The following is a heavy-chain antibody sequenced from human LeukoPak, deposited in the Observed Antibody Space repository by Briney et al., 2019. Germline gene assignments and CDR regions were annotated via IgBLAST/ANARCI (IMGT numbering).Heavy chain of an antibody. CDR1: GFTFDDYA. D-gene: IGHD3-10*01. Sequence: GGSLRLSCAASGFTFDDYAMHWVRQAPGKGLEWVSGINWNSGNIGYADSVKGRFTSSRDNAKNSLYLQMNSLRAEDTALYYCAKDMVRGVIYAFDIWGQGTMVTVSS. J-gene: IGHJ3*02. CDR3: AKDMVRGVIYAFDI. CDR2: INWNSGNI. V-gene: IGHV3-9*01.